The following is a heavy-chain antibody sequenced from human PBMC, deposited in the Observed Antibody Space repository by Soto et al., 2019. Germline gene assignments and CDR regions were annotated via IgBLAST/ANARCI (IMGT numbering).Heavy chain of an antibody. V-gene: IGHV3-11*01. D-gene: IGHD1-1*01. CDR1: GFTFSDYY. CDR2: ISSSGSTI. J-gene: IGHJ6*03. Sequence: QVQLVESGGGLVKPGGSLRLSCAASGFTFSDYYMSWIRQAPGKGLEWVSYISSSGSTIYYADSVKGRFTISRDNAKNSLYLQMTRLRAEDTAVYYCARATTGTKTLYYYYYYLDVWGKGTTVTVSS. CDR3: ARATTGTKTLYYYYYYLDV.